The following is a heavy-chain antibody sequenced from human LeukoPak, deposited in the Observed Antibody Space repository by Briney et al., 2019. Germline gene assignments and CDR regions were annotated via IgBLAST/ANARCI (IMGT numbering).Heavy chain of an antibody. V-gene: IGHV4-59*12. D-gene: IGHD3-10*01. J-gene: IGHJ5*02. CDR1: GGSISSYY. Sequence: PSETLSLTCTVSGGSISSYYWSWLRQPPGKGLGWIGYIYYSGSTNYNPSLKSRVTISVDTSKNQFSLKLSSVTAADTAVYYCARDSGTTGEVKFDPWGQGTLVTVSS. CDR2: IYYSGST. CDR3: ARDSGTTGEVKFDP.